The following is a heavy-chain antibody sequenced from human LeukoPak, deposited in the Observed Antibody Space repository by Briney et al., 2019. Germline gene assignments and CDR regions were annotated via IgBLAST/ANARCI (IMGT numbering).Heavy chain of an antibody. CDR3: AGGYCSDTSCYNAFDI. D-gene: IGHD2-2*02. CDR1: GASFRGYY. J-gene: IGHJ3*02. Sequence: SETLSLTCAVYGASFRGYYWSWIRQPPGKGLEWIGEINHSGSTNYNPSLKSRVTISVDTSKNQFSLNLSSVTAAGTAVYYCAGGYCSDTSCYNAFDIWDQGAMVTVSS. CDR2: INHSGST. V-gene: IGHV4-34*01.